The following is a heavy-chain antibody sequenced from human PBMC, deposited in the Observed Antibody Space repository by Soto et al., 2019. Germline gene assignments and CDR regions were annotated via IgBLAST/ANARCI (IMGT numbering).Heavy chain of an antibody. CDR2: INAATGNT. J-gene: IGHJ5*02. CDR3: ARDNNWADN. Sequence: QVQLVQSGAEVKKPGASVKVSCKASGYTFTTSAMHWVRQAPGQRLEWMGWINAATGNTKYSQKFQGRVTISRDTSASTAFMDLSSLKSEDTAVYYCARDNNWADNWGQGTLVTVSS. V-gene: IGHV1-3*01. CDR1: GYTFTTSA.